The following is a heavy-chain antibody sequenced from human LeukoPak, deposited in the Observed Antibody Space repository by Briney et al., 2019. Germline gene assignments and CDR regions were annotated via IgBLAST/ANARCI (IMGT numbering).Heavy chain of an antibody. D-gene: IGHD5-12*01. CDR1: GGSISSYY. CDR3: ARNSGYDGEAFNI. Sequence: SETLSLTCTVSGGSISSYYWSWIRQPPGKGLEWIGYIYYSGSTNYNPSLKSRVTISVDTSKNQFSLKLSSVTAADTAVYYCARNSGYDGEAFNIWGQGTMVTVSS. V-gene: IGHV4-59*01. J-gene: IGHJ3*02. CDR2: IYYSGST.